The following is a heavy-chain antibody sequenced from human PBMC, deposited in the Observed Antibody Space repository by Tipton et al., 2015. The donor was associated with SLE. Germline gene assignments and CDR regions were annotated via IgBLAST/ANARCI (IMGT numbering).Heavy chain of an antibody. CDR1: GGSISSYY. D-gene: IGHD6-6*01. Sequence: GLVKPSETLSLTCTVSGGSISSYYWSWIRQPPGKGLEWIGFIYNSGTTKYNPSLKSRVSISVDTSRNQFSLRLSSVTAADTAMYYCARGDIAARLAYWGQGTLVTVSS. J-gene: IGHJ4*02. CDR2: IYNSGTT. V-gene: IGHV4-59*01. CDR3: ARGDIAARLAY.